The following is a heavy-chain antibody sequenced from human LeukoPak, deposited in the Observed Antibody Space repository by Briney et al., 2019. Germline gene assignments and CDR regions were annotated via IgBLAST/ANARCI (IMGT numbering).Heavy chain of an antibody. CDR2: ISNDGSNK. D-gene: IGHD5-18*01. CDR3: AKNGGYSYGSDA. V-gene: IGHV3-30-3*01. Sequence: PGGSLRLSCAASGFTFSIYAMQWVRQAPGKGLEWVTLISNDGSNKYYAASVKGRFSISRDNSRNTLYLQMNSLRAEDTAVYYCAKNGGYSYGSDAWGQGTLVTVSS. J-gene: IGHJ5*02. CDR1: GFTFSIYA.